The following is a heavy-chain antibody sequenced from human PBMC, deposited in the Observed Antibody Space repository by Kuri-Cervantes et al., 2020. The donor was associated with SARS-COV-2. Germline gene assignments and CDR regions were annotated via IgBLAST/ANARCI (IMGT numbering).Heavy chain of an antibody. Sequence: GSLRLSCTVTGGSISSRRYYWGWIRQPPGKGLEWIGSIYYSGGTYYNPSLKSRITLSVDTSKNQFSLKLSSVTAADTAVYYCARVPSSGWYPVDAAFDIRGQGTMVTVSS. V-gene: IGHV4-39*01. J-gene: IGHJ3*02. CDR3: ARVPSSGWYPVDAAFDI. D-gene: IGHD6-19*01. CDR2: IYYSGGT. CDR1: GGSISSRRYY.